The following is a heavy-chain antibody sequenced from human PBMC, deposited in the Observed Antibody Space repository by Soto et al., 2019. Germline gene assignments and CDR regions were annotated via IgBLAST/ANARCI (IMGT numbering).Heavy chain of an antibody. J-gene: IGHJ4*02. CDR3: ARDLVVVTY. D-gene: IGHD2-15*01. CDR2: ISSSSNYI. CDR1: GFTFSSYS. Sequence: EVQLVESGGGLVKPGGSLRLSCAASGFTFSSYSMNWVRQAPGKGLEWVSSISSSSNYIYYADSVKGRFTISRDNAKNSLYLQMNSLRAEDTAVYYCARDLVVVTYWGQGTLVTVSS. V-gene: IGHV3-21*06.